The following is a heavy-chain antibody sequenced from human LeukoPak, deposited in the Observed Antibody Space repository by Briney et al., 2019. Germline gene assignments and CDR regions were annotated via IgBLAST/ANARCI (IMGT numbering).Heavy chain of an antibody. V-gene: IGHV1-2*04. J-gene: IGHJ5*02. D-gene: IGHD3-10*01. CDR3: ARGGYYYGSGSFDWFDP. CDR1: GYTFTGYY. CDR2: INPNSGGT. Sequence: ASVKVSCKASGYTFTGYYMHWVRQAPGQGLELMGWINPNSGGTNYAQKFQGWVTMTRDTSISTAYMELSRLRSDDTAVYYCARGGYYYGSGSFDWFDPWGQGTLVTVSS.